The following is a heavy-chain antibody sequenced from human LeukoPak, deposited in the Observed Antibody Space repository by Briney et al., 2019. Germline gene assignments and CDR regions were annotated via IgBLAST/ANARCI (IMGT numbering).Heavy chain of an antibody. J-gene: IGHJ4*02. CDR2: IYYSGST. CDR1: GGSISSYY. V-gene: IGHV4-59*08. CDR3: ARQMYSSGWYSNSYLDC. Sequence: SETLSLTCTVSGGSISSYYWSWIRQPPGKGLEWIGYIYYSGSTNYNPSLKSRVTISVDTSKNQFSLKLSSVTAADTAVYYCARQMYSSGWYSNSYLDCWGQGTLVTVSS. D-gene: IGHD6-19*01.